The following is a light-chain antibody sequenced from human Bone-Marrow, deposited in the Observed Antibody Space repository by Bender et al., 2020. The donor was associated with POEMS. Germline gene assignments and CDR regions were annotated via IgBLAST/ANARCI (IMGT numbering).Light chain of an antibody. CDR1: SRDVGSSNL. V-gene: IGLV2-14*02. Sequence: QSALTQPASISGSPGQAITISCTGTSRDVGSSNLVSWYQQYPGRAPKLIIFEVTQRPSGVSDRFSGSKSGNTASLTISGLQPEDETLYHCTSFTSSRSYVFGTGTMVTVL. J-gene: IGLJ1*01. CDR2: EVT. CDR3: TSFTSSRSYV.